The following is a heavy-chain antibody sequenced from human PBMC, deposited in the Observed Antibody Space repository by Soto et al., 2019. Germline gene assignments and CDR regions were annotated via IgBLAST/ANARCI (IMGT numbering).Heavy chain of an antibody. J-gene: IGHJ4*02. V-gene: IGHV3-21*01. CDR1: GFPFSSYS. CDR3: ARDVYSSSRYFDY. Sequence: EVQLVESGGGLVKPGGALRTSFAASGFPFSSYSMNWVRQAPGKGLEWVSSISSSSSYIYYADSVKGRFTISRDNAKNSLYLQMNSLRAEDTAVYYCARDVYSSSRYFDYWGQGTLVTVSS. D-gene: IGHD6-6*01. CDR2: ISSSSSYI.